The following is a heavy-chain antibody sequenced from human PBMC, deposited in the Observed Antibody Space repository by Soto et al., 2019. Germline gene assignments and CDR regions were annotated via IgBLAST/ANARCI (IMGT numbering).Heavy chain of an antibody. Sequence: QVQLVQSGAEVKKPGASVKVSCKASGYTFTSYGISWVRQAPGQGLEWMGWISAYNGNTNYAQKLQGRVTMTTDTATSTAYMELRSLRSDDTAVYYCARDSPRRKTGTTSGYWGQGTLVTVSS. J-gene: IGHJ4*02. V-gene: IGHV1-18*01. CDR2: ISAYNGNT. CDR3: ARDSPRRKTGTTSGY. D-gene: IGHD1-7*01. CDR1: GYTFTSYG.